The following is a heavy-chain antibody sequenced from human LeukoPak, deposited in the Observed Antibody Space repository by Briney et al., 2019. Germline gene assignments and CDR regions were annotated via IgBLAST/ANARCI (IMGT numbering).Heavy chain of an antibody. CDR1: GFAFSTYA. Sequence: GGSLRLSCAASGFAFSTYAMSWVRQAPGKGLEWVSALSANGGTTYYADSVKGRFTISRDNSKNTLYLQMRGLRVEDTAVYYCAKDLSGSYDSWGQGTLVTVSS. V-gene: IGHV3-23*01. D-gene: IGHD1-26*01. CDR3: AKDLSGSYDS. J-gene: IGHJ5*01. CDR2: LSANGGTT.